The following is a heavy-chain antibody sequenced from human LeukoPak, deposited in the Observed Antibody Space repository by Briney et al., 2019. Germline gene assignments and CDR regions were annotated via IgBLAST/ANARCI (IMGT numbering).Heavy chain of an antibody. CDR1: GFTFSHYG. D-gene: IGHD3-10*01. V-gene: IGHV3-30*02. J-gene: IGHJ4*02. CDR3: AKDAGSRWSGDFHYFDY. Sequence: GGSLRLSCAASGFTFSHYGMHWVRQAPGKGLEWVAFIRYDGTNKYYADSVKGRFTISRDNSKSTLYLQMNSLRVEDTAVYYCAKDAGSRWSGDFHYFDYWGQGTLVTVSS. CDR2: IRYDGTNK.